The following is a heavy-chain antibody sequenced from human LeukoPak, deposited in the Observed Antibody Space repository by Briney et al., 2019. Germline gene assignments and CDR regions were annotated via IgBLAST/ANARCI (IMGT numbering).Heavy chain of an antibody. J-gene: IGHJ3*02. CDR2: IILIFGTA. CDR3: ARHKNYYDSSGRASFAFDI. V-gene: IGHV1-69*05. D-gene: IGHD3-22*01. CDR1: GGTFSSYA. Sequence: GASVKVSCKASGGTFSSYAISWVRQAPGQGLEWMGGIILIFGTANYAQKFQGRVTITTDESTTTAYMELSSLRSEDTAVYYCARHKNYYDSSGRASFAFDIWGQGTMVTVSS.